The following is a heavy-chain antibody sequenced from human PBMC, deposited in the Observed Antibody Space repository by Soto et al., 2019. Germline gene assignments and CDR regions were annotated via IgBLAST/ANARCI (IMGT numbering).Heavy chain of an antibody. D-gene: IGHD5-18*01. CDR1: GGIFSSYA. CDR3: ARVGYSWGLYYYYGMDV. Sequence: QVQLVQSGAEVKKPGSSVKVSCKASGGIFSSYAISWVRQAPGQGLEWMGGIIPIFGTANYAQKFQGRVTITADESTSTAYMELSSLRSEDTAVYYCARVGYSWGLYYYYGMDVWGQGTTVTVSS. J-gene: IGHJ6*02. V-gene: IGHV1-69*01. CDR2: IIPIFGTA.